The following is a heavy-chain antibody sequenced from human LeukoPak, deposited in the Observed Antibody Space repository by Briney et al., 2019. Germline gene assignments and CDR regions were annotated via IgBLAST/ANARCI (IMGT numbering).Heavy chain of an antibody. Sequence: PGGSLRLSCAASGFTFSSYGMHWARQAPGKGLEWVAVIWYDGSNKYYADSVKGRFTLSRDNSKNTLFLQMNSLRAEDTAVYFCAKKSLWSGPFDYWGQGTLVTVFS. CDR3: AKKSLWSGPFDY. CDR1: GFTFSSYG. CDR2: IWYDGSNK. V-gene: IGHV3-33*06. D-gene: IGHD3-3*01. J-gene: IGHJ4*02.